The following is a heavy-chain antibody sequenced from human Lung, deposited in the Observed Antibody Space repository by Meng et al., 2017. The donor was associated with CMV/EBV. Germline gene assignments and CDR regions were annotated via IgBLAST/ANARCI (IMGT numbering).Heavy chain of an antibody. CDR1: GLRFSRFW. D-gene: IGHD2-8*01. V-gene: IGHV3-7*02. CDR2: IKEDGSEK. Sequence: QLGESGGGLVHAVGFLRLSWKVSGLRFSRFWMSWVRQAPGKGLEWVANIKEDGSEKYYVDSVKGRFTISRDNAKNSLYLQMNSLRVEDTAVYYCRDGHYSGRWGQGTLVTVSS. J-gene: IGHJ4*02. CDR3: RDGHYSGR.